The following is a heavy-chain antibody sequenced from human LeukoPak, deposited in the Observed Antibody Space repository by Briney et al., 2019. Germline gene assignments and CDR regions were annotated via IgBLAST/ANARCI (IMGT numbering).Heavy chain of an antibody. V-gene: IGHV4-39*01. CDR1: GGSISSSSYY. CDR2: IYYSGST. J-gene: IGHJ5*02. Sequence: PSETLPLTCTVSGGSISSSSYYWGWIRQPPGKGLEWIGSIYYSGSTYYNPSLKSRVTISVDTSKNQFSLKLSSVTAADTAVYYCARLSRFLEWPYGDYWFDPWGQGTLVTVSS. CDR3: ARLSRFLEWPYGDYWFDP. D-gene: IGHD3-3*01.